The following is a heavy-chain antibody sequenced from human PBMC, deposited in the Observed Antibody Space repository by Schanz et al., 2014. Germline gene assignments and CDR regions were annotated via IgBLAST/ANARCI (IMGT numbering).Heavy chain of an antibody. J-gene: IGHJ3*02. D-gene: IGHD5-18*01. CDR1: GFSFSGFG. V-gene: IGHV3-30*03. CDR3: AREEGYGYGPGAFDI. Sequence: QVQLVESGGGVVQPGRSLRLSCAGSGFSFSGFGMHWVRQAPGKGLEWVAVILYDGSKTYYADSVKGRFTISRDNSKNTLSLQMNSLRAEDTAVYYCAREEGYGYGPGAFDIWGQGTMVTVSS. CDR2: ILYDGSKT.